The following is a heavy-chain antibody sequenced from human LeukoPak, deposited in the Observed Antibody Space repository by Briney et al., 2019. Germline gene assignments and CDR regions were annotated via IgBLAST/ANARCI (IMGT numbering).Heavy chain of an antibody. CDR2: ISGSGGST. V-gene: IGHV3-23*01. Sequence: VSLRLSCAASGFTFSSYAMSWVRQAPGKGLEWVSAISGSGGSTYYADSVKGRFTISRDNSKNTLYLQMNSLRAEDTAVYYCAKAQNYDSSGSHDAFDIWGQGTMVTVSS. J-gene: IGHJ3*02. CDR1: GFTFSSYA. D-gene: IGHD3-22*01. CDR3: AKAQNYDSSGSHDAFDI.